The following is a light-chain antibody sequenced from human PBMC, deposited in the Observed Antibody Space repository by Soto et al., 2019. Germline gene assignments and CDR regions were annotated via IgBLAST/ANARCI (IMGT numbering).Light chain of an antibody. CDR1: QSVSTK. J-gene: IGKJ1*01. V-gene: IGKV3-15*01. CDR2: GAS. CDR3: QQHDQGWT. Sequence: EMVMTQSPATLSVSLGERATLSCRASQSVSTKLVWYQQKPGQAPRLLIYGASTRATGIPARFSGSGSGTEFTLTSSSLQSEDFAVYYCQQHDQGWTFGQRTKVEIK.